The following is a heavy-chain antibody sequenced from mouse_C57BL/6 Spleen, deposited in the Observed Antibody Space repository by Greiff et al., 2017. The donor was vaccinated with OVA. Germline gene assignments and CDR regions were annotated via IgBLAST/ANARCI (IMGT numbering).Heavy chain of an antibody. Sequence: EVQLVESGGGLVKPGGSLKLSCAASGFTFSSYAMSWVRQTPEKRLEWVATISDGGSYTYYPDNVKGRFTISRDNAKNNLYLQMSHLKSEDTAMYYCAREDGYYGYFDVWGTVTTVTVSS. V-gene: IGHV5-4*01. CDR2: ISDGGSYT. CDR1: GFTFSSYA. D-gene: IGHD2-3*01. J-gene: IGHJ1*03. CDR3: AREDGYYGYFDV.